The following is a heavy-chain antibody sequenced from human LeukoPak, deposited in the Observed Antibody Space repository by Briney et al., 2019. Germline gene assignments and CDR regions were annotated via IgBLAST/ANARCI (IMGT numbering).Heavy chain of an antibody. V-gene: IGHV1-2*02. CDR2: INPNSGGT. J-gene: IGHJ4*02. D-gene: IGHD3-9*01. Sequence: ASVKVSCKASGYTFTGYYMHWVRQAPGQGLEWMGWINPNSGGTNYAQKFQGRVTMTRDTSISTAYMELSRLRSDDTAVYYCARDLTDILTDSYYFDYWGQGTLVTVSS. CDR1: GYTFTGYY. CDR3: ARDLTDILTDSYYFDY.